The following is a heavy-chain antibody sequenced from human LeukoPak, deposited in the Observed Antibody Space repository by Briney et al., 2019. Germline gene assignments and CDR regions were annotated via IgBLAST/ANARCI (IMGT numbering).Heavy chain of an antibody. CDR3: ARGFITMVRGVIKYYYYYGMDV. V-gene: IGHV4-34*01. J-gene: IGHJ6*02. CDR2: INHSGST. CDR1: GGSFSGYY. D-gene: IGHD3-10*01. Sequence: SETLSLTCAVYGGSFSGYYWSWIRQPPGKGLEWIGEINHSGSTNYNPSLKSRVTISVDTSKNQFSLKLSSVTAADTAVYYCARGFITMVRGVIKYYYYYGMDVWGQGTTVTVSS.